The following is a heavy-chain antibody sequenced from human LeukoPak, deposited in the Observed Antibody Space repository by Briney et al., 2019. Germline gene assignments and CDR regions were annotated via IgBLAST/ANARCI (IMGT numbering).Heavy chain of an antibody. V-gene: IGHV1-69*05. CDR1: GGTFSSYA. Sequence: SVKVSCKASGGTFSSYAISWVRQAPGQGLEWVGRIIPIFGTANYAQKFQGRVTMTRDTSTSTVYMELSSLRSEDTAVYYCARGLGSFDAFDIWGQGTKVTVSS. D-gene: IGHD5-12*01. CDR3: ARGLGSFDAFDI. CDR2: IIPIFGTA. J-gene: IGHJ3*02.